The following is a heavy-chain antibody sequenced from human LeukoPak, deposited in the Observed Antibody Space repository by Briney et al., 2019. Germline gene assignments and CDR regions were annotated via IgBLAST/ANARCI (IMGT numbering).Heavy chain of an antibody. J-gene: IGHJ4*02. CDR3: ARGPYPGSMFLDH. V-gene: IGHV3-48*03. Sequence: GGSLRLSCAASGFTFSSYAMSWVRQAPGTGLEWVSYISIVDTTIYYADSVKGRFTISRDNAERSLYLQMNGLRAEDSAVYYCARGPYPGSMFLDHWGLGTLVTVSS. CDR1: GFTFSSYA. D-gene: IGHD3-10*02. CDR2: ISIVDTTI.